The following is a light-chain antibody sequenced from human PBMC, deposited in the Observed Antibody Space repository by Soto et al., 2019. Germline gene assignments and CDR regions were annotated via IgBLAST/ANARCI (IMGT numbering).Light chain of an antibody. V-gene: IGKV1-9*01. CDR1: QGISNY. CDR2: GAS. Sequence: DIPLTQSPSFLSASVGDRVTITCRASQGISNYLAWYQLKAGKAPKLLISGASTLQRGVPSRFSGSGSGSAFTLTISSLQPEDFATYYCQQLSTYPHAFGGGTKVEIK. CDR3: QQLSTYPHA. J-gene: IGKJ4*01.